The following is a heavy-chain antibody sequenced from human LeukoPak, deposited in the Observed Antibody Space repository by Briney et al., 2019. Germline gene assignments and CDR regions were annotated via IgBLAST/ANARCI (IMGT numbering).Heavy chain of an antibody. J-gene: IGHJ4*02. CDR2: ISSSSSYI. CDR1: GFTFSSYS. Sequence: GGSLRLSCAASGFTFSSYSMNWVRQAPGKGLEWVSSISSSSSYIYYADSVKGRFTISRDNAKNSLYLQMNSLRAEDTAVYYCARDRSVATVDYWGQGTLVTVSS. CDR3: ARDRSVATVDY. V-gene: IGHV3-21*01.